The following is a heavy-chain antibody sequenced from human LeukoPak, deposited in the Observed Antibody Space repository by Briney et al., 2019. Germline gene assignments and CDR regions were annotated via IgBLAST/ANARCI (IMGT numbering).Heavy chain of an antibody. J-gene: IGHJ3*02. D-gene: IGHD2-21*02. CDR1: GFIFTSSA. V-gene: IGHV1-58*01. Sequence: GTSVTVSCKASGFIFTSSAVQWVRQARGQRLEWIGWIVVGSGNTNYAQKFQERVTITRVMSTSTAYMELSSLRSEDTAVYYCAAERAYCGGDCYSGAFDIWGQGTMVTVSS. CDR2: IVVGSGNT. CDR3: AAERAYCGGDCYSGAFDI.